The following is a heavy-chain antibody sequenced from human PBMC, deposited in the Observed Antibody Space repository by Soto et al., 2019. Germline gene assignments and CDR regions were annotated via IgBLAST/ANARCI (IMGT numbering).Heavy chain of an antibody. D-gene: IGHD3-3*01. Sequence: SVKVSCKASGGTFSSNAISWVRQAPGQGLELMGGIIPIFGTANYAQKFQGRVTITADESTSTAYMELSSLRSEDTAVYYCARPAGKDDFWSGYYPYYYYYYGMDVWGQGTTVTVS. CDR2: IIPIFGTA. V-gene: IGHV1-69*13. J-gene: IGHJ6*02. CDR3: ARPAGKDDFWSGYYPYYYYYYGMDV. CDR1: GGTFSSNA.